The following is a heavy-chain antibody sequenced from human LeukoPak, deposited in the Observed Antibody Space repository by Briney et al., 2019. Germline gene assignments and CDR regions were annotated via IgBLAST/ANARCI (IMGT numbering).Heavy chain of an antibody. D-gene: IGHD5-18*01. J-gene: IGHJ6*02. CDR1: GGSISSYY. CDR2: IYYSGST. V-gene: IGHV4-59*01. Sequence: TSETLSLTCTGTGGSISSYYWCWLRQPPGKGLEWIGYIYYSGSTNYNPSLKSRVTISVDTSKNQFSLKLSSVTAADTAVYYCARDLGYSYGPLNYYYYGMDVWGQGTTVTVSS. CDR3: ARDLGYSYGPLNYYYYGMDV.